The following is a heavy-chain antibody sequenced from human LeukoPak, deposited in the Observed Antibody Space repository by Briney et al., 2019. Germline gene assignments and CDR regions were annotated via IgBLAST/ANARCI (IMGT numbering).Heavy chain of an antibody. D-gene: IGHD4-17*01. CDR1: GVPISSYD. Sequence: SETLSLTCTVSGVPISSYDWSSIRQPPGKGLDGIGNIYYSGTTNYNPSLKSLATISVETFKTQFSLKLSSVTAAATALYYGARDFVGDYNGFDRWGQGTMVTVSS. CDR2: IYYSGTT. V-gene: IGHV4-59*12. CDR3: ARDFVGDYNGFDR. J-gene: IGHJ5*02.